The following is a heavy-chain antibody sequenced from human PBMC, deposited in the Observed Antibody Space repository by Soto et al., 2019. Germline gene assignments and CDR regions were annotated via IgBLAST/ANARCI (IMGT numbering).Heavy chain of an antibody. CDR1: GYTFTGYY. CDR3: ARALQVTMVRGVINFDY. V-gene: IGHV1-2*02. Sequence: QVQLVQSGAEVKKPGASVKVSCKASGYTFTGYYMHWVRQAPGQGLEWMGWINPNSGGTNYAQKFQGRVTMTRDTSISTVYMELSRLRSDDTAVYYCARALQVTMVRGVINFDYWGQGTLVTVSS. CDR2: INPNSGGT. J-gene: IGHJ4*02. D-gene: IGHD3-10*01.